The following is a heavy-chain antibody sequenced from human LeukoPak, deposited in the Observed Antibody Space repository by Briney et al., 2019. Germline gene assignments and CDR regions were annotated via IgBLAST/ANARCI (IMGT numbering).Heavy chain of an antibody. V-gene: IGHV1-46*01. D-gene: IGHD3-22*01. CDR2: INPSGGST. CDR1: GDTFTSYY. CDR3: ARGRHYYDSSDYYYEGDAFDI. Sequence: ASVKVSCKASGDTFTSYYMHWVRQAPGQGLEWMGIINPSGGSTSYAQKFQGRVTMTRDMSTSTVYMELSSLRSEDTAVYYCARGRHYYDSSDYYYEGDAFDIWGQGTLVTVSS. J-gene: IGHJ3*02.